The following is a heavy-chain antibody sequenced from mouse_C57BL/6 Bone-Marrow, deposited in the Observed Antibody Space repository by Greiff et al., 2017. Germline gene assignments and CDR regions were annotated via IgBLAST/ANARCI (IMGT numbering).Heavy chain of an antibody. Sequence: VQLQQPGAELVKPGASVKLSCKASGYTFTSYWMHWVKQRPGQGLEWIGMIHPNSGSTNYNEKFKSKATLTVDKSSSTAYMQLSSLTSEDSAVYYCARFSFYYGSYVDYWGQGTTLRGYS. D-gene: IGHD1-1*01. CDR1: GYTFTSYW. CDR3: ARFSFYYGSYVDY. J-gene: IGHJ2*01. V-gene: IGHV1-64*01. CDR2: IHPNSGST.